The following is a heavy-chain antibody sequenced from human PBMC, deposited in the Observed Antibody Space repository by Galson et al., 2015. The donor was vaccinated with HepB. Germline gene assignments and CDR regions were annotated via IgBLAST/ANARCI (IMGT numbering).Heavy chain of an antibody. V-gene: IGHV5-51*01. CDR3: AKYGNDDYDYYYVDF. J-gene: IGHJ2*01. Sequence: QSGAEVKKPGESLKISCMGSGYSFSTNWIGWVRQMPGKGLVWLGIIYPGDSDTRYSPSFKGQVRISVDRSINTAYLQWSSLKASDTAMYYCAKYGNDDYDYYYVDFWGRGTLVTVSS. D-gene: IGHD4-17*01. CDR2: IYPGDSDT. CDR1: GYSFSTNW.